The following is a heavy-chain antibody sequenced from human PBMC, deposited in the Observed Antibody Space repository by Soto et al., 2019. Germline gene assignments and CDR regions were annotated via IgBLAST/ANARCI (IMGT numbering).Heavy chain of an antibody. CDR1: GGSFSGYY. V-gene: IGHV4-34*01. J-gene: IGHJ4*02. Sequence: SETLSLTCAVYGGSFSGYYWSWIRQPPGKGLEWIGEINHSGSTNYNPSLKSRVTISIDTSKNQFSLKLSSVTAADTAVYYCAREGLQQQLGLFDYWGQGTLVTVSS. CDR2: INHSGST. CDR3: AREGLQQQLGLFDY. D-gene: IGHD6-13*01.